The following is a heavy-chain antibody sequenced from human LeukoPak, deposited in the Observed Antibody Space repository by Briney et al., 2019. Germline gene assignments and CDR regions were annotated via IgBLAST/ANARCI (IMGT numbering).Heavy chain of an antibody. J-gene: IGHJ4*02. CDR1: GGAFSSYA. CDR2: IIPIFGTA. Sequence: ASVKVSCKASGGAFSSYAISWVRQAPGQGLEWMGGIIPIFGTANYAQKFQGRVTITADDSTSTAYMELSSLRSEDTAVYYCASHYYDSSGYYYGFDYWGQGTLVTVSS. CDR3: ASHYYDSSGYYYGFDY. D-gene: IGHD3-22*01. V-gene: IGHV1-69*13.